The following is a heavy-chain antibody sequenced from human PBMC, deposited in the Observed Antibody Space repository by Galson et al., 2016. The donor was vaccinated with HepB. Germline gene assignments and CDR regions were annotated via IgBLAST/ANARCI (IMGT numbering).Heavy chain of an antibody. CDR2: ITRSGDAT. CDR3: GKHGGFDY. V-gene: IGHV3-23*01. J-gene: IGHJ4*02. CDR1: GFSFSNSG. D-gene: IGHD3-16*01. Sequence: SLRLSCAASGFSFSNSGMRWVRQAPGRGLEWVSGITRSGDATRYADFVKGRFTISRDNSKNTLYLYMNNLTAGDTAIYYCGKHGGFDYWGQGALVTVSS.